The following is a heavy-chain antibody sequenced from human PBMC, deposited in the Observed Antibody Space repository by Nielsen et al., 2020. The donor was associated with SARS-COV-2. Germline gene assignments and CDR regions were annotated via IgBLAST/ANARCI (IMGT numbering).Heavy chain of an antibody. V-gene: IGHV3-30*02. CDR1: GFTFSSYG. J-gene: IGHJ6*02. Sequence: GGSLRLSCAASGFTFSSYGMHWVRQAPGKGLEWVAVIWYDGSNKYYADSVKGRFTISRDNSKNTLYLQMNSLRAEDTALYYCAKGDGVVVDYYYGMDVWGQGTTVTVSS. CDR3: AKGDGVVVDYYYGMDV. CDR2: IWYDGSNK. D-gene: IGHD3-22*01.